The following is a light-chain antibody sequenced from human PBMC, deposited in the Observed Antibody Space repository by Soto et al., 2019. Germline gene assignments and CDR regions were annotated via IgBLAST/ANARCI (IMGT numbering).Light chain of an antibody. V-gene: IGKV3-11*01. CDR1: RSVSSY. CDR2: DAS. J-gene: IGKJ5*01. CDR3: QQRSNWPSIT. Sequence: EIMLTLSPLTLSLSTGERATLSCRASRSVSSYLAWYQQKPGQAPRLLIYDASSRATGIPARFRGSGSGTDFALTISSLEPEDFAVYYCQQRSNWPSITFGQGTRLEIK.